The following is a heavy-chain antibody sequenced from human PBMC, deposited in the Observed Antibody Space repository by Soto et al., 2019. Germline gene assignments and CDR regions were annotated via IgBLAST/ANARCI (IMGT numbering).Heavy chain of an antibody. Sequence: EVQLVESGGGLVQPGRSLRLSCAASGFAFDDYTMHWVRQAPGKGLEWVSGVTWDGGFTAYADSVKGRFTISRDNAKNSLYLAMNSRRPDQTALYSCVRYYCSSTNCPAAMFDFDFWGQGALVTVSS. CDR1: GFAFDDYT. D-gene: IGHD2-2*01. CDR2: VTWDGGFT. V-gene: IGHV3-9*01. CDR3: VRYYCSSTNCPAAMFDFDF. J-gene: IGHJ4*02.